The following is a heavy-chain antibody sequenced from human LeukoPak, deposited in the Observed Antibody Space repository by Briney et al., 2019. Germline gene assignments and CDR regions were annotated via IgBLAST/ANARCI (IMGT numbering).Heavy chain of an antibody. Sequence: PGGPVRLSCKASGFTFSTYSMNWVRQAPGRGLEWVSYISGISSSSDGGAKQYANSVKSRFTISRDNDKNSLYLQMNSLRDEYTAVYYCARGTGSDIWYIDYWGQGTLVSVSS. CDR2: ISGISSSSDGGAK. V-gene: IGHV3-48*02. CDR1: GFTFSTYS. CDR3: ARGTGSDIWYIDY. D-gene: IGHD3-10*01. J-gene: IGHJ4*02.